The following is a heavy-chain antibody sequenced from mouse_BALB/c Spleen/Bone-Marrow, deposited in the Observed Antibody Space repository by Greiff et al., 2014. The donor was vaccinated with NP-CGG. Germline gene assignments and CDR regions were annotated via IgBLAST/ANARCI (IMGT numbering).Heavy chain of an antibody. J-gene: IGHJ4*01. D-gene: IGHD2-2*01. CDR1: GYSFTSYW. V-gene: IGHV1-5*01. CDR3: TNGYDYYAMDY. Sequence: EVQLQQSGTVLARPGASVKMSCKASGYSFTSYWMHWVKQRPGQGLEWIGAIYPGNSDTSYNQKFKGKAELTAVTSASTAYMELSSLTNEDSAVYYCTNGYDYYAMDYWGQGTSVTVSS. CDR2: IYPGNSDT.